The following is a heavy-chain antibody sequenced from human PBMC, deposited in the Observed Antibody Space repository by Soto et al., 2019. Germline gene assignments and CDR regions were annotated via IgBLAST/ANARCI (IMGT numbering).Heavy chain of an antibody. J-gene: IGHJ6*02. CDR2: TRNKANSYTT. CDR3: AKLQNDYYYYGMDV. Sequence: GSLRLSCAASGFTFSDHYMDWVRQAPGKGLEWVGRTRNKANSYTTEYAASVKGRFTISRDDSKNSLYLQMNSLKTEDTAVYYCAKLQNDYYYYGMDVWGQGTTVTVSS. CDR1: GFTFSDHY. V-gene: IGHV3-72*01. D-gene: IGHD1-1*01.